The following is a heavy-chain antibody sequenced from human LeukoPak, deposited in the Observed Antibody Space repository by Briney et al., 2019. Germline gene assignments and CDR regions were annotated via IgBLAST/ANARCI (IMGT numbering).Heavy chain of an antibody. J-gene: IGHJ6*02. Sequence: GGSLRLSCAASGFTFSSYWMSWVRQAPGKGLEWVANIKQEGSEKYYVDSVKGRFTISRDNAKNSLYLQMNSLRAEDTAVYYRARASGRVTPPYYYYGMDVWGQGTTVTVSS. CDR2: IKQEGSEK. CDR1: GFTFSSYW. D-gene: IGHD4-23*01. V-gene: IGHV3-7*01. CDR3: ARASGRVTPPYYYYGMDV.